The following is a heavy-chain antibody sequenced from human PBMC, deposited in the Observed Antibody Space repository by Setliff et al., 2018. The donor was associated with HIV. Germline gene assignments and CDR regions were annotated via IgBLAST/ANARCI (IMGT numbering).Heavy chain of an antibody. CDR2: IYFSGST. J-gene: IGHJ6*03. D-gene: IGHD3-9*01. CDR3: ARHPRHYNILTGYRYYYMDV. V-gene: IGHV4-39*01. Sequence: SETLSLTCAVSGVSISSSSYFWGWIRRPPGTGLDWIGSIYFSGSTYYNPSLESRVTISMDTSKNQFSLKLTSVTAAGTAVYYCARHPRHYNILTGYRYYYMDVWGKGTTVT. CDR1: GVSISSSSYF.